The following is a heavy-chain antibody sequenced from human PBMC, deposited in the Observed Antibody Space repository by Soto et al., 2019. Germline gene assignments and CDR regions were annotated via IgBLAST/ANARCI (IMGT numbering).Heavy chain of an antibody. V-gene: IGHV3-9*01. J-gene: IGHJ4*02. D-gene: IGHD6-19*01. CDR2: ISWNSGSI. Sequence: EVQLVESGGGLVQPGRSLRLSCAASGFTFDDYAMHWVRQAPGKGLEWVSGISWNSGSIGYADSVKGRFTISRDNAKNSLYLQMNSLRAEDTALYYCAKDMVAVAGLYYFDYWGQGTLVTVSS. CDR1: GFTFDDYA. CDR3: AKDMVAVAGLYYFDY.